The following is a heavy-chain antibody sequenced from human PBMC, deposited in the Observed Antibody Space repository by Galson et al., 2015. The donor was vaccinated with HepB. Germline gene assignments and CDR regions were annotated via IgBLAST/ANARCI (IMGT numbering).Heavy chain of an antibody. CDR3: ARDPLHPPYYDILTGYVD. Sequence: SLRLSCAASGFTFSSYGMHWVRQAPGKGLEWVAVIWYDGSNKYYTDSVKGRFTISRDNSKNTLYLQMNSLRAEDTAVYYCARDPLHPPYYDILTGYVDWGQGTLVTVSS. D-gene: IGHD3-9*01. CDR2: IWYDGSNK. CDR1: GFTFSSYG. V-gene: IGHV3-33*01. J-gene: IGHJ4*02.